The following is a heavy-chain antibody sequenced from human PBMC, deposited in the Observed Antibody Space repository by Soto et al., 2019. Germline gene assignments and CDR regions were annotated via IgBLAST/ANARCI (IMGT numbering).Heavy chain of an antibody. CDR1: CYRFSSFG. CDR2: VSVPSGDT. Sequence: SDKESFKASCYRFSSFGISWVRQAPGQGLEWVGWVSVPSGDTGSAQNFQGRVTVTTDTSTSTAYLEVGSLRSDDTAVYYCARTCRSGGSCYLEYWGEGTLVTVSS. CDR3: ARTCRSGGSCYLEY. V-gene: IGHV1-18*01. J-gene: IGHJ4*02. D-gene: IGHD2-15*01.